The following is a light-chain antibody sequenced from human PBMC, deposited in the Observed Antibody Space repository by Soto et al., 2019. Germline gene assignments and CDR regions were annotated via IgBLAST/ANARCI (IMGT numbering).Light chain of an antibody. J-gene: IGLJ1*01. Sequence: QSVLTQPASVSGSPGQSITISCTGTSSDVGGYNYVSWYQQHPGKAPRFMIYDVSNRPSGVSNLFSGSKSGNTASLTISGLQAEDEADYYCSSYTSSSTLGYVFGTGTKVTVL. CDR1: SSDVGGYNY. CDR3: SSYTSSSTLGYV. V-gene: IGLV2-14*01. CDR2: DVS.